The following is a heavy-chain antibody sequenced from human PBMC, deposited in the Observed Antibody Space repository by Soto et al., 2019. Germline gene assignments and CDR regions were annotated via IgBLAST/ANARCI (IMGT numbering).Heavy chain of an antibody. CDR1: GFNFNKYA. CDR2: ISCCGGTA. J-gene: IGHJ4*02. Sequence: EVQLLESGGGLVRPGESLRLSCAASGFNFNKYAMSWVRQAPGEGLEWVSGISCCGGTASYADSVKGRFTIARDDAKNTLYLEMNSLGVEDTAEYYCAKADGQKWLLPHLENWGRGTLVTVS. V-gene: IGHV3-23*01. CDR3: AKADGQKWLLPHLEN. D-gene: IGHD6-19*01.